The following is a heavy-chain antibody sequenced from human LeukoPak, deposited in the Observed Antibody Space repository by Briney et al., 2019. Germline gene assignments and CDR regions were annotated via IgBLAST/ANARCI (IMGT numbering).Heavy chain of an antibody. CDR1: GYTFTSYY. J-gene: IGHJ4*02. D-gene: IGHD6-19*01. V-gene: IGHV1-46*01. CDR3: ARTLTVAGLDY. CDR2: INPSGGNT. Sequence: ASVKVSCKASGYTFTSYYMHWVRRAPGQGLEGMGIINPSGGNTNNAQKFQGRVTMTRDTSTSTVYMELSSLRSEDTAVYYCARTLTVAGLDYWGQGTLVTVSS.